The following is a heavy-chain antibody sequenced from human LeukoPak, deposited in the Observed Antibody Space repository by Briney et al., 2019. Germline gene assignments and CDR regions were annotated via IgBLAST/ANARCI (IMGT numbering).Heavy chain of an antibody. J-gene: IGHJ6*02. V-gene: IGHV3-7*01. Sequence: GRSLRLSCAASGFTFSSYGMHWVRQAPGKGLEWVANIKQDGSEKYYVDSVKGRFTISRDNAKNSLYLQMNSLRAEDTAVYYCATEDYYYYYGMDVWGQGTTVTVSS. CDR3: ATEDYYYYYGMDV. CDR2: IKQDGSEK. CDR1: GFTFSSYG.